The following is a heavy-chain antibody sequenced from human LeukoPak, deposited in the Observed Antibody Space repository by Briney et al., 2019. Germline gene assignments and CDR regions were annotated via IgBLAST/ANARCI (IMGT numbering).Heavy chain of an antibody. CDR2: IYYSGST. CDR1: GGSISSYY. CDR3: ARQGRVNWFDP. J-gene: IGHJ5*02. Sequence: SETLSLTCTVSGGSISSYYWSWIRQPPGKGLEWIGYIYYSGSTNYNPSLKSRVTISVDTSKNQFSLKLSSVTAADTAVYYCARQGRVNWFDPWGQGTLVTVSS. D-gene: IGHD3-10*01. V-gene: IGHV4-59*08.